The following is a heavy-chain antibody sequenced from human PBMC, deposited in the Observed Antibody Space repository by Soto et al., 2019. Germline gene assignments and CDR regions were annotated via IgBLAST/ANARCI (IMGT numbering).Heavy chain of an antibody. Sequence: GGSLRLSCAASGFTFSSYWMHWVRQAPGKGLVWVSRINSDGSSTSYADSVKGRFTISRDNAKNTLYLQMNSLRAEDTAVYYCARGRGDTMGGYWGQGILVTVSS. J-gene: IGHJ4*02. CDR2: INSDGSST. CDR3: ARGRGDTMGGY. V-gene: IGHV3-74*01. D-gene: IGHD3-10*01. CDR1: GFTFSSYW.